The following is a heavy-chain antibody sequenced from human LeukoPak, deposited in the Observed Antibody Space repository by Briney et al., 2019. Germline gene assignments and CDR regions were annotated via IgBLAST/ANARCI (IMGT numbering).Heavy chain of an antibody. D-gene: IGHD6-13*01. CDR3: ARGGGSWYYYYGMDV. V-gene: IGHV4-59*12. J-gene: IGHJ6*02. CDR1: GGSISSYY. Sequence: PSETLSLTCTVSGGSISSYYWSWIRQPPGKGLEWIGYIYYSGSTNYNPSLKSRVTISVDTSKNQFSLKLSSVTAADTAVYYCARGGGSWYYYYGMDVWGQGTTVTVSS. CDR2: IYYSGST.